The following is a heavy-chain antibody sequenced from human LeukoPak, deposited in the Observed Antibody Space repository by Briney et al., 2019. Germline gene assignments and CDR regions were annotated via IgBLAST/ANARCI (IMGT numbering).Heavy chain of an antibody. D-gene: IGHD4-17*01. Sequence: GGSLRLSCAASRFTFSSYSMNWVRQAPGKGLEWVSSISSSSSYIYYADSVKGRFTISRDNAKNSLYLQMNSLRAEDTAVYYCARARWGGTTTVTTKYYFDYWGQGTLVTVSS. CDR2: ISSSSSYI. CDR3: ARARWGGTTTVTTKYYFDY. V-gene: IGHV3-21*01. CDR1: RFTFSSYS. J-gene: IGHJ4*02.